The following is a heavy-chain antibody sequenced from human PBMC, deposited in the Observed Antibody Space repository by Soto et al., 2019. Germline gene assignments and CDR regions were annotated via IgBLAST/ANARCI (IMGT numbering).Heavy chain of an antibody. CDR2: IIPIFGTA. D-gene: IGHD3-3*01. J-gene: IGHJ6*02. CDR1: GGTFSSYA. Sequence: QVQLVQSGAEVKKPGSSVKVSCKASGGTFSSYAISWVRQAPGQGLEWMGGIIPIFGTANYAQKFQGRVTTTADEATSTAYTELNSLRSEDTAVYYCARSGDTYDFWSGHKRADDQYYYYYSGTAVWRRGTTITVSS. CDR3: ARSGDTYDFWSGHKRADDQYYYYYSGTAV. V-gene: IGHV1-69*01.